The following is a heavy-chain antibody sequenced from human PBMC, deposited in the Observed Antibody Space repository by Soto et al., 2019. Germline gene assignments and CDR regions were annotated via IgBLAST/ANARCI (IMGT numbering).Heavy chain of an antibody. CDR2: IYYSGST. CDR1: GGSISSYY. CDR3: ARGGYSSSYGDNWFDP. V-gene: IGHV4-59*01. Sequence: QVQLQESGPGLVKPSETLSLTCTVSGGSISSYYWSWIRQPPGKGLEWIGYIYYSGSTNYNPSLTSRVTISVDTSKNQFSLKLSAVTAADTAVYYWARGGYSSSYGDNWFDPWGQGTLVTVSS. J-gene: IGHJ5*02. D-gene: IGHD6-13*01.